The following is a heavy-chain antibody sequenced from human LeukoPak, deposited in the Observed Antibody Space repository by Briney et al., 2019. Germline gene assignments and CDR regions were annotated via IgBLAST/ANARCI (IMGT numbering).Heavy chain of an antibody. J-gene: IGHJ5*02. Sequence: PSEALSLTCAVYGGSFSGYYWSWIRQPPGKGLEWIGEINHSGSTNYTPSLTTRLTISLDTSNTQFSLQLSSVTPADTAVYYCARRPLGYCSSTSCAGRYWFDPWGQGTLVTVSS. V-gene: IGHV4-34*01. D-gene: IGHD2-2*01. CDR2: INHSGST. CDR3: ARRPLGYCSSTSCAGRYWFDP. CDR1: GGSFSGYY.